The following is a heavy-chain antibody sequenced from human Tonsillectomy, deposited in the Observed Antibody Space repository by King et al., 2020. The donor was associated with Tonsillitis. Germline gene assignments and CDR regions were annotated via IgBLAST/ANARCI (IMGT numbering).Heavy chain of an antibody. CDR2: ISWNSGSI. CDR1: GFTFDDYA. V-gene: IGHV3-9*01. Sequence: VQLVESGGGLVQPGRSLRLSCAASGFTFDDYAMHWVRQAPGKGLEWVSGISWNSGSIGYADSVKGRFTISRDNAKNSLYLQMNSLRAEDTALYYCAKDMRGYSYGYIADAFDIWGQGTMVTVSS. J-gene: IGHJ3*02. CDR3: AKDMRGYSYGYIADAFDI. D-gene: IGHD5-18*01.